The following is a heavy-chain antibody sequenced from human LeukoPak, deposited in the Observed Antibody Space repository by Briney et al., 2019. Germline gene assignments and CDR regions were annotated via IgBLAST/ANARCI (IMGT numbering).Heavy chain of an antibody. J-gene: IGHJ4*02. Sequence: PGGSLRLSCAASGFTFSSYWMSWVRQAPGKGLEWVANIKQDGSEKYYVDSVKGRFTISRDDAKNSLYLQMNSLRAEDTAVYYCARMKYQLLYDYWGQGTLVTVSS. CDR2: IKQDGSEK. CDR3: ARMKYQLLYDY. D-gene: IGHD2-2*02. V-gene: IGHV3-7*01. CDR1: GFTFSSYW.